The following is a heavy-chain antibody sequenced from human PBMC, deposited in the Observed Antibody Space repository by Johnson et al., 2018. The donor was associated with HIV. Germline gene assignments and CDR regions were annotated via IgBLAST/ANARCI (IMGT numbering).Heavy chain of an antibody. V-gene: IGHV3-30*18. J-gene: IGHJ3*02. CDR2: ISYDGSNK. CDR1: GFTFSSYG. CDR3: AKGPNGQLDDAFHI. Sequence: QEKLVESGGGVVQPGRSLRLSCAASGFTFSSYGMHWVRQAPGKGLEWVAVISYDGSNKYYADSVKGRFTISRDNSKNTLYLQMNTLRAEDTAGYYCAKGPNGQLDDAFHIWGQGTMVTVSS. D-gene: IGHD6-6*01.